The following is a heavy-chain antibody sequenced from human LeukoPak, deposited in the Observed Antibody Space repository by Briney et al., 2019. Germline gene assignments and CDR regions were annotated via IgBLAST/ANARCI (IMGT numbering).Heavy chain of an antibody. Sequence: GGSLRLSCAASGFTFSSYGMHWVRQAPGKGLEWVAVISYDGSNKYYADSVKGRFTISRDNSKNTLYLQMNSLRAEDTAVYYCAKPDARLLRYFDWERGIRDAFDIWGQGTMVTVSS. CDR2: ISYDGSNK. CDR3: AKPDARLLRYFDWERGIRDAFDI. V-gene: IGHV3-30*18. D-gene: IGHD3-9*01. J-gene: IGHJ3*02. CDR1: GFTFSSYG.